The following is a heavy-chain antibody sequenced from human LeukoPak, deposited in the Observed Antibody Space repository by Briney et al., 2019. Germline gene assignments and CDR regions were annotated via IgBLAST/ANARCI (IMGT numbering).Heavy chain of an antibody. J-gene: IGHJ4*02. CDR3: ARAYGSGHYVLLFFGY. V-gene: IGHV1-46*01. Sequence: ASVKVSFKASGYTFTKYYMLGVRQAPGQGLEWMGIINPSGGSTSYAQKFQGRVTMTTDTSTSTVYMELSSLRSEDTAVYYCARAYGSGHYVLLFFGYWGQGTLVTVSS. CDR1: GYTFTKYY. CDR2: INPSGGST. D-gene: IGHD3-10*01.